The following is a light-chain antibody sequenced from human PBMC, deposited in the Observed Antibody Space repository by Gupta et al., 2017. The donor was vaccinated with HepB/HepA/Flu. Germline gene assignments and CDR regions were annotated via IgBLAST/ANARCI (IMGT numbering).Light chain of an antibody. CDR3: QQYNNGQPWK. CDR2: CAS. CDR1: RSVSSN. J-gene: IGKJ1*01. V-gene: IGKV3-15*01. Sequence: LTQPPATPSVPAGEGATPSSRASRSVSSNLAGYQQEPGQAPRHLIECASTRAAGIPASISSSRSGTEYTRLISSLQSADCAVIDCQQYNNGQPWKCGQGTKVEIK.